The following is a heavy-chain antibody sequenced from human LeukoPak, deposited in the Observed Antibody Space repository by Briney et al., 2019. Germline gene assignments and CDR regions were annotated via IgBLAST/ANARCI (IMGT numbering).Heavy chain of an antibody. CDR1: GGSITGYY. CDR3: ARLSVTGGYIYGYFDY. J-gene: IGHJ4*02. CDR2: IYHGGST. V-gene: IGHV4-59*08. D-gene: IGHD5-18*01. Sequence: KPSETLSLTCTVSGGSITGYYWSWIRQPPGKGLEWIPYIYHGGSTNNSPSLKSRVTISVDTSANQFSLKLSSVTAADTAEYYCARLSVTGGYIYGYFDYRGQGTVVTVSS.